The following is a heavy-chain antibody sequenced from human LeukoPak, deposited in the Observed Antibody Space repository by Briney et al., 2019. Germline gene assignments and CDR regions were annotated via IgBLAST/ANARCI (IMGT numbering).Heavy chain of an antibody. V-gene: IGHV4-59*08. CDR3: ARRVAVAGRDSYGMDV. CDR2: IYYSGST. J-gene: IGHJ6*02. CDR1: GGSISSHY. Sequence: SETLSLTCTVAGGSISSHYWSWIRQPPGKGLEWIAYIYYSGSTNYNPSLKSLVTISVDTSKKQFSLKLSSVTAADTAVYYCARRVAVAGRDSYGMDVWGQGTTVTVSS. D-gene: IGHD6-19*01.